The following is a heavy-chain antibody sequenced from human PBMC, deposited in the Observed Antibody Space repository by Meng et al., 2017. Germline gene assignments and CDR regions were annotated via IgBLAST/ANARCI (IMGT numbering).Heavy chain of an antibody. CDR1: GYTFIDAY. J-gene: IGHJ4*02. D-gene: IGHD1-7*01. Sequence: QGQLVQFGVEVKTPGASVKLSCKASGYTFIDAYVHWVRQAPGQGLEWMGRIIPSSGDANSAQKFLGRVTLTWDTSISTAYMELSSLRSDDTAIYYCARDGGNYDFDYWGQGTLVTVSS. V-gene: IGHV1-2*06. CDR2: IIPSSGDA. CDR3: ARDGGNYDFDY.